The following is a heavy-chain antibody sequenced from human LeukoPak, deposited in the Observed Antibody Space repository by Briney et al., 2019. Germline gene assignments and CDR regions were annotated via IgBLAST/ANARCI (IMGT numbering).Heavy chain of an antibody. J-gene: IGHJ4*02. V-gene: IGHV4-4*02. Sequence: SETLSLTCAVSGDSISSDNWWNWVRQPPGKGLEWIAEISHSGTTLYNPSLKSRVTISVDKSKNQFSLHLNSVTAADTAVYYCARYEATIRAVFDYWGQGTLVTVSS. CDR1: GDSISSDNW. CDR2: ISHSGTT. D-gene: IGHD5-24*01. CDR3: ARYEATIRAVFDY.